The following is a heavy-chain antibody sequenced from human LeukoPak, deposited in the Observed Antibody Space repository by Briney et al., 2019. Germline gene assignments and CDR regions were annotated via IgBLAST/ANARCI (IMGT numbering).Heavy chain of an antibody. CDR2: IYYSGST. CDR1: GGSISSSSYY. D-gene: IGHD3-10*01. J-gene: IGHJ5*02. Sequence: SETLSLTCTVSGGSISSSSYYWGWIRQPPGKGLEWIGSIYYSGSTYYNPSLKSRVTISVDTSKNQFSLKLSSVTAADTAVYYCARSGFSTIWFGELLGTYNWFDPWGQGTLVTVSS. V-gene: IGHV4-39*01. CDR3: ARSGFSTIWFGELLGTYNWFDP.